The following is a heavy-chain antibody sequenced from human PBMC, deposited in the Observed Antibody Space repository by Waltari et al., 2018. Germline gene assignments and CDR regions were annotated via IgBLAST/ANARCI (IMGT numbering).Heavy chain of an antibody. CDR3: AREWGFYDILTGWARGAFDI. CDR1: GGSISSSSYY. CDR2: IYYSGST. J-gene: IGHJ3*02. Sequence: QLQLQESGPGLVKPSETLSLTCTVSGGSISSSSYYWGWIRQPPGKGLEWIGSIYYSGSTYYNPSLKSRVTISVDTSKNQFSLKLSSVTAADTAVYYCAREWGFYDILTGWARGAFDIWGQGTMVTVSS. D-gene: IGHD3-9*01. V-gene: IGHV4-39*07.